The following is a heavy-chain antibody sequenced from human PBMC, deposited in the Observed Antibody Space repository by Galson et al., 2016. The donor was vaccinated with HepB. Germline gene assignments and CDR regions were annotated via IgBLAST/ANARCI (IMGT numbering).Heavy chain of an antibody. V-gene: IGHV3-21*01. CDR2: IRRDSSNI. CDR1: GFRFSIYN. J-gene: IGHJ4*02. Sequence: SLRLSCAASGFRFSIYNMDWVRQAPGKGLEWVSSIRRDSSNIYYADSVKGRFTISRDNAKNSLYLQMSSLRADDTAVYYCAREGGYHNGWFDYWGQGILVTVSA. CDR3: AREGGYHNGWFDY. D-gene: IGHD2-8*01.